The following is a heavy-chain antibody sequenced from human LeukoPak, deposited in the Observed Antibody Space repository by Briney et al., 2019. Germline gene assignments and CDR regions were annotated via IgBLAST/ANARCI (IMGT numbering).Heavy chain of an antibody. J-gene: IGHJ6*03. CDR1: GGSISSSSYY. D-gene: IGHD6-19*01. CDR2: IYYSGST. V-gene: IGHV4-39*07. CDR3: AREIRGSGWYLRPTRRYYYYYYIDV. Sequence: PSETLSLTCTVSGGSISSSSYYWGWIRQPPGKGLEWIGSIYYSGSTYYNPSLKSRVTISVDTSKNQFSLKLTSVTAADTAMYYCAREIRGSGWYLRPTRRYYYYYYIDVWGKGTTVTVSS.